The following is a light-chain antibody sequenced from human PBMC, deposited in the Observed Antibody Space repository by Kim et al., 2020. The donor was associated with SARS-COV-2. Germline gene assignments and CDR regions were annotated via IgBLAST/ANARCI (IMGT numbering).Light chain of an antibody. CDR2: AAS. CDR3: QQRSDWPVT. CDR1: QSVSSY. Sequence: LSPGERATLSCRASQSVSSYLALYQQKPGQAPRLLIYAASNRATVIPARFSGSGSGTDFTLTISSLEPEDFAVYYCQQRSDWPVTFGQGTRLEIK. J-gene: IGKJ5*01. V-gene: IGKV3-11*01.